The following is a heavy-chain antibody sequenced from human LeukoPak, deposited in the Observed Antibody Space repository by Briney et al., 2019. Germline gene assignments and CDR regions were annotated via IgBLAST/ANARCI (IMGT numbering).Heavy chain of an antibody. V-gene: IGHV3-7*01. CDR2: IKQDGSEK. D-gene: IGHD2-2*01. CDR1: GFTFSSYW. J-gene: IGHJ6*03. CDR3: ARAKLRQGYCSSTSCEREVRYYYYYMDV. Sequence: GGSLRLSCAASGFTFSSYWMSWVRQAPRKGLEWVANIKQDGSEKYYVDSVKGRFTISRDNAKNSLYLQMNGLRAEDTAVYYCARAKLRQGYCSSTSCEREVRYYYYYMDVWGKGTTVTVSS.